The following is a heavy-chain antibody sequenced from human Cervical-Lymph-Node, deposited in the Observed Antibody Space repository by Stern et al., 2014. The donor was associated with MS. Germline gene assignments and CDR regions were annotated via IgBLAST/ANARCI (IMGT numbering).Heavy chain of an antibody. V-gene: IGHV1-58*01. D-gene: IGHD3-22*01. CDR3: AALEYYYDSSGVDAFDI. CDR1: GFTFTSSA. Sequence: QMQLVQSGPEVKKPGTSVKVSCKASGFTFTSSAVQWVRQARGQRLEWIGWIVVGSGNTNYAQKFQERVTITRDMSTSTAYMELSSLRSEDTAVYYCAALEYYYDSSGVDAFDIWGQGTMVTVSS. J-gene: IGHJ3*02. CDR2: IVVGSGNT.